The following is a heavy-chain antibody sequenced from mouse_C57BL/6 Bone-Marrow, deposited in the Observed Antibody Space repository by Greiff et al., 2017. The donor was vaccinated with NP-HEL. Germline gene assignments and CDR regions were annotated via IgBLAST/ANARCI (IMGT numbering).Heavy chain of an antibody. J-gene: IGHJ2*01. CDR2: LDPSDSYT. Sequence: VQLQQPGAELVMPGASVKLSCKASGYTFTSYWMHWVKQRPGQGLEWIGALDPSDSYTNYNQKFKGKSPFTVDKSSSTAYMQLSSLTSEDSAVYYCARNDYYGTYVDYWGQGTTLTVSS. D-gene: IGHD1-1*01. V-gene: IGHV1-69*01. CDR1: GYTFTSYW. CDR3: ARNDYYGTYVDY.